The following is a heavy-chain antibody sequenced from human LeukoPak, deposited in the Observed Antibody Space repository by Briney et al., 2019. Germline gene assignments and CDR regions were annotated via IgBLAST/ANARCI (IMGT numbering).Heavy chain of an antibody. CDR1: GFTFSSYG. V-gene: IGHV3-21*01. CDR3: ARSYSSSRGTFDY. D-gene: IGHD6-6*01. J-gene: IGHJ4*02. Sequence: PGGSLRLSCAASGFTFSSYGMNWVRQAPGKGLEWVSSITSSSSYIYYADSVKGRFTISRDNAKDSLYLQMNSLRAEDTAVYYCARSYSSSRGTFDYWGQGTLVTVSS. CDR2: ITSSSSYI.